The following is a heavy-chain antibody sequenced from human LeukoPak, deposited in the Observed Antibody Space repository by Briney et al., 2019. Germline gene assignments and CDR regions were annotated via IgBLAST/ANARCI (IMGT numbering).Heavy chain of an antibody. J-gene: IGHJ5*02. Sequence: GWSLRLSCAASGFTFNSYWMVWVRQAAGKGLVWVSCINPDGSWTLHAESVKGRYAISRDYARKTLYRQVYSLGVEDTAMYYCARYEQRPGVTASDPWSQGTLVTVSS. V-gene: IGHV3-74*01. CDR2: INPDGSWT. CDR3: ARYEQRPGVTASDP. D-gene: IGHD2-21*02. CDR1: GFTFNSYW.